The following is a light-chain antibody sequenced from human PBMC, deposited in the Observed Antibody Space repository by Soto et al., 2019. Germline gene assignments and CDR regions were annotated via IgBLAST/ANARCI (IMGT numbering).Light chain of an antibody. V-gene: IGKV1-39*01. Sequence: DIQMTQSPSSLSASLGDRVTITCRASQSISNYLNWYQQKPGKAPELLIYAASTLQSGVPSRFSGSGSGTDFTLTISSLQPEDFATYYCQQRYSPPRTFGGGTKVEIK. J-gene: IGKJ4*01. CDR1: QSISNY. CDR3: QQRYSPPRT. CDR2: AAS.